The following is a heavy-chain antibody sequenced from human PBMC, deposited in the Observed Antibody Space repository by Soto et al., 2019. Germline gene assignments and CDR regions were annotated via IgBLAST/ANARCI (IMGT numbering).Heavy chain of an antibody. V-gene: IGHV4-34*01. D-gene: IGHD6-6*01. CDR3: ASLSRPRLADNWFDP. CDR2: INHSGST. Sequence: SETLSLTCAVYGGSFSGYYWSWIRQPPGKGLEWIGEINHSGSTNYNPSLKSRVTISVDTSKNQFSLKLSSVTAADTAVYYCASLSRPRLADNWFDPWGQGTLVTVSS. J-gene: IGHJ5*02. CDR1: GGSFSGYY.